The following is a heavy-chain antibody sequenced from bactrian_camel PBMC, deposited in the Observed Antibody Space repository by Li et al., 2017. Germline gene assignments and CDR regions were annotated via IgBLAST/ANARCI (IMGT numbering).Heavy chain of an antibody. D-gene: IGHD5*01. V-gene: IGHV3S60*01. CDR1: GLTFDNHA. J-gene: IGHJ4*01. CDR2: IDTSGGST. Sequence: HVQLVESGGGLVQAGGSLRLSCTVSGLTFDNHAMGWFRQAPGKEREGVSCIDTSGGSTHYADSVQGRFTVSREDAKNTLYLQMNRLTTDDTAVYYCAAGLFADFGLGLGTQVTVS.